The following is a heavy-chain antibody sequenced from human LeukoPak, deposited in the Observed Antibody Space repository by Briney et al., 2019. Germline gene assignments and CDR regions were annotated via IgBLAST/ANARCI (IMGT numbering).Heavy chain of an antibody. J-gene: IGHJ4*02. V-gene: IGHV3-30*18. D-gene: IGHD2-21*02. CDR1: GFTFSSYG. CDR3: AKDGRAYCGGDCLDY. Sequence: GGSLRLSCAASGFTFSSYGMHWVRQAPGKGLEWVAVISYDGSNKYYADSVKGRLTISRDNSKNTLYLQMNSLRAEDTAVYYCAKDGRAYCGGDCLDYWGQGTLVTVSS. CDR2: ISYDGSNK.